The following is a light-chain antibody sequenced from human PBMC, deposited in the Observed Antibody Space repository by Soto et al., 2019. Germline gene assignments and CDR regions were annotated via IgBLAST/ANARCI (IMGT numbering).Light chain of an antibody. J-gene: IGKJ1*01. CDR3: QQYNSYSWT. CDR1: QSISSR. Sequence: DIQMTQSPSTLSSSVGDRVTITCRASQSISSRLAGYQQKPANAPTLLIYDASSCESGVLSRFSGSGSGTEVSLTISSRQPADFATYYCQQYNSYSWTFGPGTKVEVK. CDR2: DAS. V-gene: IGKV1-5*01.